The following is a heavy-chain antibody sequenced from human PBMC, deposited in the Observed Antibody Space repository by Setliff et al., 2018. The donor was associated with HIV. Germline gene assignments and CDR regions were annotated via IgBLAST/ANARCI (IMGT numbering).Heavy chain of an antibody. J-gene: IGHJ5*02. V-gene: IGHV5-51*01. CDR2: IYPGDSDT. CDR3: ARRHRIGSTNGLFDT. Sequence: PGESLKISCQVSGYTFSNYWIGWVRQMPGKGLEWMGIIYPGDSDTRYSPSFQGQVTISVQKSLNTAYLQWTVLKASDTAMYYCARRHRIGSTNGLFDTWGQGTLVTVSS. D-gene: IGHD2-2*01. CDR1: GYTFSNYW.